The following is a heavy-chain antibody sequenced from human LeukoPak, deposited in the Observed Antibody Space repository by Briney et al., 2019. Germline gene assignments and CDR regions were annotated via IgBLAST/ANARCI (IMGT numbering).Heavy chain of an antibody. Sequence: GGSLRLSCAVSGFTFSSYGMHWVRQAPGKGLEWVSSIRGSSIGIYYADSVKGRFTVSRDNAKNSLYLQMNSLRDDDTAVYYCARGGTGYTRNYALDVWGHGTMVTVSS. V-gene: IGHV3-21*01. D-gene: IGHD3/OR15-3a*01. CDR3: ARGGTGYTRNYALDV. J-gene: IGHJ3*01. CDR1: GFTFSSYG. CDR2: IRGSSIGI.